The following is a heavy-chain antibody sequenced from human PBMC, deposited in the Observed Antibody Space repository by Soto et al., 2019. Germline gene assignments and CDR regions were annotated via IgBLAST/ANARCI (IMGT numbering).Heavy chain of an antibody. CDR2: MYHSGST. J-gene: IGHJ5*02. D-gene: IGHD5-12*01. Sequence: SETLSLTCTVSGYSISSGYYWTWIRQPPGKGLEWIGSMYHSGSTFYNPSLRSRVTISLDTSRNQFSLKLSSVTASDTAVYYCARDTSGYYWFDPWGPGTLVTVSS. CDR3: ARDTSGYYWFDP. V-gene: IGHV4-38-2*02. CDR1: GYSISSGYY.